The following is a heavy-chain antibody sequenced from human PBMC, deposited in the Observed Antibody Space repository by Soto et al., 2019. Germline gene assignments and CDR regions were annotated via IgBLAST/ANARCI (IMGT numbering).Heavy chain of an antibody. D-gene: IGHD4-4*01. CDR3: AKEVSYSNSGGTSNRLDP. V-gene: IGHV4-4*07. Sequence: QLRLQESGPGLVKPSETLSLICSVTGASTSSDYWSWIRQPAGKGLEWIGRIYITGNTNYNPSLWGRVTMSIDTSRNQFSLKLTSVTAADTADYYCAKEVSYSNSGGTSNRLDPWGQGTLVTVS. CDR1: GASTSSDY. J-gene: IGHJ5*02. CDR2: IYITGNT.